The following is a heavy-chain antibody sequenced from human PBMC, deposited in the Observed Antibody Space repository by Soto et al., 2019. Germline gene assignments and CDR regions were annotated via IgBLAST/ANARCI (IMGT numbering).Heavy chain of an antibody. V-gene: IGHV1-69*02. Sequence: QVQLVQSGAEVKKPGSSVKVSCKASGGTFSSYISWVRQAPGQGLEWMGRIIPILGIANYAQKFQGKVTITADKSTSTAYMELSRLRSEDTAVYYCANLATADTLDYWGQGTLVTVSS. CDR3: ANLATADTLDY. D-gene: IGHD6-13*01. CDR2: IIPILGIA. J-gene: IGHJ4*02. CDR1: GGTFSSY.